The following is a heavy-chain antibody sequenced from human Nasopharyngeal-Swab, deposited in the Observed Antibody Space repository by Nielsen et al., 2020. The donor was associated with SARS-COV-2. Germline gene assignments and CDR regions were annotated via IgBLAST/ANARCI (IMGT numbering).Heavy chain of an antibody. V-gene: IGHV3-23*01. CDR2: ISGSGGST. J-gene: IGHJ4*02. CDR3: AKDWGYCSGGSCLPVY. D-gene: IGHD2-15*01. CDR1: GFTFSSYA. Sequence: GESLKISCAASGFTFSSYAMSLVRQAPGKGLEWVSAISGSGGSTYYADSVKGRFTISRDNSKNTLYLQMNSLRAEDTAVYYCAKDWGYCSGGSCLPVYWGQGTLVTVSS.